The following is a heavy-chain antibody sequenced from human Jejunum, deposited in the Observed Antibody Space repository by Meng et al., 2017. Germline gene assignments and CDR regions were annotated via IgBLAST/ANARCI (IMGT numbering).Heavy chain of an antibody. D-gene: IGHD6-19*01. J-gene: IGHJ4*02. CDR1: GYTFTAYY. CDR3: AREVGSLAGDFDS. V-gene: IGHV1-2*02. Sequence: VHLVQSGAEVKHPGASVTVSCKASGYTFTAYYIHWVRQAPGQGLEWMGWINPNTGGTNYAQNFEDGVTMTRDTSINTAYMEVSRLRSDDTAVYYCAREVGSLAGDFDSWGQGTLVTVSS. CDR2: INPNTGGT.